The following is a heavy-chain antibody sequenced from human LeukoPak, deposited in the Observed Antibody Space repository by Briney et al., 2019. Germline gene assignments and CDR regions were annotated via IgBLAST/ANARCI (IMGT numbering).Heavy chain of an antibody. CDR1: GGSISSSSDY. CDR3: ARRPYDSSGYNFDY. D-gene: IGHD3-22*01. J-gene: IGHJ4*02. Sequence: SETLSLTCTVSGGSISSSSDYWGRIRQPPGKGLEWIGSIYYSGNTYYNPSLKSRVTISVDTSKDQFSLKLSSVTAADTAVYYCARRPYDSSGYNFDYWGQGTLVTVSS. V-gene: IGHV4-39*01. CDR2: IYYSGNT.